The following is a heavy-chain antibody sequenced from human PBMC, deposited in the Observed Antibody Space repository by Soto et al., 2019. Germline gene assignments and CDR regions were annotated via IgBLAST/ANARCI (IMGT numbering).Heavy chain of an antibody. CDR2: INPSGGST. J-gene: IGHJ6*02. CDR1: GYTFTSYY. Sequence: GASVKVSCKASGYTFTSYYMHWVRQAPGQGLEWMGIINPSGGSTSYAQKFQGRVTMTRDTSTSTVYMELSSLRSEDTAVYYCARTEIGYCSGGSCYEPYYYYGMDVWGHGTTVTVSS. CDR3: ARTEIGYCSGGSCYEPYYYYGMDV. D-gene: IGHD2-15*01. V-gene: IGHV1-46*01.